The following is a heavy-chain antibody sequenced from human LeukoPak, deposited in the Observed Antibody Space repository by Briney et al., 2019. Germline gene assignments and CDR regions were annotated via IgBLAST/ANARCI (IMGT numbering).Heavy chain of an antibody. V-gene: IGHV1-8*01. CDR2: MNPNSGNT. D-gene: IGHD3-10*01. Sequence: ASVKVSCKASGYTFTSYDINWVRQATGQGLEWMGWMNPNSGNTGYAQKFQGRVTMTRNTSISTAYMELSSLRSEDTAVYYCARFMKLLWFGELFYGMDVWGQGTTVTVSS. J-gene: IGHJ6*02. CDR3: ARFMKLLWFGELFYGMDV. CDR1: GYTFTSYD.